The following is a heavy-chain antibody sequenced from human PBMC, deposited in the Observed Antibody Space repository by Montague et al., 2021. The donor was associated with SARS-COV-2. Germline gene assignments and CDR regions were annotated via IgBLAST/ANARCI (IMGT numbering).Heavy chain of an antibody. CDR2: ISWNSGYI. CDR1: GFTFGDYA. V-gene: IGHV3-9*01. D-gene: IGHD6-25*01. J-gene: IGHJ6*02. Sequence: SLRLSCAASGFTFGDYALHWVRQAPGKGLERVSAISWNSGYIDYAGSVKGRFTISRDNDKNSLYLEMNSLSAEDTALYYCAKGAAKTFYYNGMDVWGQGTTVTVSS. CDR3: AKGAAKTFYYNGMDV.